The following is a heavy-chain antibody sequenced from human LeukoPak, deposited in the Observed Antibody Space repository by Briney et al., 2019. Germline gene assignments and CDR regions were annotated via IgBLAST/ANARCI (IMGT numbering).Heavy chain of an antibody. V-gene: IGHV3-21*01. CDR3: ARDGSPVEMAADFDY. Sequence: GGSLRLSCAASGFTFSSYSMNWVRQAPGKGLEWVSSISSSSSYIYYADSVKGRFTISRDNAKNSLYLQMNSLRAEDTAVYYCARDGSPVEMAADFDYWGQGTLVIVSS. CDR1: GFTFSSYS. CDR2: ISSSSSYI. J-gene: IGHJ4*02. D-gene: IGHD5-24*01.